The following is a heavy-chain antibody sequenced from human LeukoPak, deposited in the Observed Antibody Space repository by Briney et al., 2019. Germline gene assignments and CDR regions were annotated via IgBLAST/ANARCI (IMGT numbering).Heavy chain of an antibody. CDR3: AKDSRLRFLEWHETGAFDI. Sequence: GGSLRLSCAASGFTFSSYGMHWVRQAPGKGLEWVAFIRYDASNKYYADSVKGRFTISRDNSKNTLYLQMNSLRAEDTAVYYCAKDSRLRFLEWHETGAFDIWGQGTMVTVSS. D-gene: IGHD3-3*01. J-gene: IGHJ3*02. V-gene: IGHV3-30*02. CDR1: GFTFSSYG. CDR2: IRYDASNK.